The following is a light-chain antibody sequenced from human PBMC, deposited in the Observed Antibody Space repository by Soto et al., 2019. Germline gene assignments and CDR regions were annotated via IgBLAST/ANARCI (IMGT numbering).Light chain of an antibody. CDR1: QDIGKF. CDR3: QQYDNVVFT. V-gene: IGKV1-33*01. Sequence: DVQMTQSPSSLSASVGDRITITCQASQDIGKFLNWYQQKPGKAPKILIYDGSNLEAGVPGRFSGGGSATHFTFTIRSLQPEDIGSYYSQQYDNVVFTFGPGTKVDLK. J-gene: IGKJ3*01. CDR2: DGS.